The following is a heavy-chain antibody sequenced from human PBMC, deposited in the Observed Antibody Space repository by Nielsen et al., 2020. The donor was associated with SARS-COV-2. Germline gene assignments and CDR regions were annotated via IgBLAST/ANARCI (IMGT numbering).Heavy chain of an antibody. D-gene: IGHD2-15*01. CDR2: ISWNSGSI. V-gene: IGHV3-9*01. CDR3: AKVGGYCSGGSCTSDY. J-gene: IGHJ4*02. Sequence: SLKISCAASGFTFDDYAMHWVRQPPGKGLEWVSGISWNSGSIGYADSVKGRFTISRDNAKNSLYLQMNSLRAEDTALYYCAKVGGYCSGGSCTSDYWGQGTLVTVSS. CDR1: GFTFDDYA.